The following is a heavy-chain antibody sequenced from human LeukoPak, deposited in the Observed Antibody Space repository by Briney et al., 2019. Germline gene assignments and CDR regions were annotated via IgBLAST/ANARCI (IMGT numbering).Heavy chain of an antibody. CDR3: AKGFYIVEVPAAHPYFDY. Sequence: GGALRLSFAASGFNFNTYGMSWVRQAPGKGLEGIFAIWGGGGSTFYADSVKGRFTISRDNSKNPLYLQMNSLRPEDTAVYYCAKGFYIVEVPAAHPYFDYWGQGTLVTVSS. V-gene: IGHV3-23*01. CDR2: IWGGGGST. J-gene: IGHJ4*02. CDR1: GFNFNTYG. D-gene: IGHD2-2*01.